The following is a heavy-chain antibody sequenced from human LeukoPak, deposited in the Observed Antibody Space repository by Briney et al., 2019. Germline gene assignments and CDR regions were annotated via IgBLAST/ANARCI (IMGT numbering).Heavy chain of an antibody. CDR1: GGTFSSYA. CDR3: AKDRSSGVYYYYYMDV. CDR2: IIPIFGTA. V-gene: IGHV1-69*06. J-gene: IGHJ6*03. Sequence: SVKVSCKASGGTFSSYAISWVRQAPGQGLEWMGGIIPIFGTANYAQKFQGRVTITADKSTSTAYMELSSLRAEDTAVYYCAKDRSSGVYYYYYMDVWGKGTTVTISS. D-gene: IGHD6-19*01.